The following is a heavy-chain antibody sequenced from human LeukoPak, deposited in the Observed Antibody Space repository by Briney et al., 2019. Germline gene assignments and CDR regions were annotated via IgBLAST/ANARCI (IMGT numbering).Heavy chain of an antibody. V-gene: IGHV3-49*04. Sequence: GGSLRHSCAASGFIFSNHAMIWVRQAPGKGREWVGFIKSKAHGETTQYAASVKGRVTISRDDSKSIDYLQMHSLNTEDTAVYYCTTGPPDYDSSAYYRYFQNWGQGTLVTVSS. D-gene: IGHD3-22*01. J-gene: IGHJ1*01. CDR3: TTGPPDYDSSAYYRYFQN. CDR2: IKSKAHGETT. CDR1: GFIFSNHA.